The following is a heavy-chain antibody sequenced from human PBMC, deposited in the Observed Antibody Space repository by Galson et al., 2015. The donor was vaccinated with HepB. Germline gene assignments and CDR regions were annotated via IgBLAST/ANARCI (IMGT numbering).Heavy chain of an antibody. Sequence: SVKVSCKASGYSFTRYGISWVRQAPGQGLEWMGWISVYNGNTAQKLQGRVTMTTDTSTSTVYMELRSLRYEDTAVYYCARGGMATIGGPTFDYWGQGTLVTVSS. CDR2: ISVYNGNT. J-gene: IGHJ4*02. V-gene: IGHV1-18*01. CDR3: ARGGMATIGGPTFDY. D-gene: IGHD5-24*01. CDR1: GYSFTRYG.